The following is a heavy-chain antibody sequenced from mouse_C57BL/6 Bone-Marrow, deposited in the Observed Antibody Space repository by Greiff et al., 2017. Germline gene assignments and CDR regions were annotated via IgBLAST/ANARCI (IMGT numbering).Heavy chain of an antibody. V-gene: IGHV1-80*01. J-gene: IGHJ3*01. CDR1: GYAFSSYW. D-gene: IGHD1-1*01. Sequence: QVHVKQSGAELVKPGASVKISCKASGYAFSSYWMNWVKQRPGKGLEWIGQIYPGDGDTNYNGKFKGKATLTADKSSSTAYMQLSSLTSEDSAVYFCARNGYGSSYYAYWGQGTLVTVAA. CDR2: IYPGDGDT. CDR3: ARNGYGSSYYAY.